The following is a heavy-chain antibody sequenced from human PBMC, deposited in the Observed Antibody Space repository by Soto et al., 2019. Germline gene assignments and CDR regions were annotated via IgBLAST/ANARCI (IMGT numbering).Heavy chain of an antibody. Sequence: QLQLQESGPRLVKPSETLSLTCSVSGGSISSSSYSWGWIRQPPGKGLEWIGNIYYSGSKHYNPSLEGRVAISADTPNNQLSLRLSSVTAADTAVYYCGRQPGHCGSTTCFGYYSVDVWGQGTTVTVS. CDR2: IYYSGSK. J-gene: IGHJ6*02. D-gene: IGHD2-2*01. V-gene: IGHV4-39*01. CDR1: GGSISSSSYS. CDR3: GRQPGHCGSTTCFGYYSVDV.